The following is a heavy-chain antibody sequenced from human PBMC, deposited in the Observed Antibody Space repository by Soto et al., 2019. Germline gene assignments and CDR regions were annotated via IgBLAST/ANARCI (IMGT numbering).Heavy chain of an antibody. CDR2: TYYRSKWYN. CDR1: GDSVSSNSAA. J-gene: IGHJ6*02. CDR3: ARGHNWNYEYYYYGMDV. V-gene: IGHV6-1*01. Sequence: QSQTLSLTCAISGDSVSSNSAAWNWIRQSPSRGLEWLGRTYYRSKWYNDYAVSVKSRITINPDTSKNQFSLQLNSVTPEDTAVYYCARGHNWNYEYYYYGMDVWGQGTTVTVSS. D-gene: IGHD1-7*01.